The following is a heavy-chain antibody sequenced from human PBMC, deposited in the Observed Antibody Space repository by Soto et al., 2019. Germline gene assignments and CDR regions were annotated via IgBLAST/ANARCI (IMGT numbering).Heavy chain of an antibody. J-gene: IGHJ6*02. V-gene: IGHV1-18*01. D-gene: IGHD1-1*01. CDR3: ARGQLERHSHHYGMDV. CDR2: ISAYNGNT. CDR1: GYTFTSYG. Sequence: GASVKVSCKASGYTFTSYGISWVRQAPGQGLEWMGWISAYNGNTNYAQKLQGRVTMTTDTSTSTAYMELRSLRSDDTAVYYCARGQLERHSHHYGMDVSGQGTTVTVSS.